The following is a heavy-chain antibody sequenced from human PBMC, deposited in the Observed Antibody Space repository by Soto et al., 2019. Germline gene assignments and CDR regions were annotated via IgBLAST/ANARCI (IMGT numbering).Heavy chain of an antibody. CDR3: ARGELATITASDY. CDR2: IYYSGST. J-gene: IGHJ4*02. V-gene: IGHV4-59*01. Sequence: SETLSLTCTVSGGSISNYYWSWIRQPPGKGLEWIGYIYYSGSTNYNPSLKSRVTISVDTSKNQFSLKLSSVTAADTAVYYCARGELATITASDYWGQGTLVTVSS. D-gene: IGHD5-12*01. CDR1: GGSISNYY.